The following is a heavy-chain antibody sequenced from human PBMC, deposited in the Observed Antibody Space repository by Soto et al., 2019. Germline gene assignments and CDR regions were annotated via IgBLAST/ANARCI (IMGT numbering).Heavy chain of an antibody. J-gene: IGHJ6*01. V-gene: IGHV3-23*01. CDR3: AKDPGSSAGYTGYNYYYCVAV. Sequence: EVQLLESGGGLVQPGGSLRLSCEGSGFTFRSYAMSWVRQVPGKGLEWVSAIGNSGTRTYYVDSVKGRFTISRDNSKNTRCLQMNGMRVVGTAVYYCAKDPGSSAGYTGYNYYYCVAVWGSGPRVIVS. CDR1: GFTFRSYA. CDR2: IGNSGTRT. D-gene: IGHD6-19*01.